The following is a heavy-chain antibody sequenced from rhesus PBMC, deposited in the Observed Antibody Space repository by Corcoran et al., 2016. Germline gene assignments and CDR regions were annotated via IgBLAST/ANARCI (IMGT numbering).Heavy chain of an antibody. CDR3: ARDRAYCSRGVCYARFDV. Sequence: QVQLQESGPGLVTPSETLPLTCAVSGASISSNYWSWIRQAPGKGLEWLGRIYGTGGSTDYNPSLKSRVTISIDTSKNQFSLKLSSVTAADTALYYCARDRAYCSRGVCYARFDVWGAGVLVTVSS. V-gene: IGHV4S2*01. D-gene: IGHD2-39*01. J-gene: IGHJ5-1*01. CDR2: IYGTGGST. CDR1: GASISSNY.